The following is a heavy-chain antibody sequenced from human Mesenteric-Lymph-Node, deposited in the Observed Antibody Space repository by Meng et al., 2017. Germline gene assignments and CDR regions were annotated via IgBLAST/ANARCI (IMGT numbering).Heavy chain of an antibody. CDR3: AREVAVAGTWNWFDP. CDR1: GGTFSSYA. CDR2: IIPIFGTA. Sequence: GQLCRSGVRVKKPGSSVNASCKASGGTFSSYAISWVRQAPGQGLEWMGGIIPIFGTANYAQKFQGRVTMTRDTSTSTVYMELSSLRSEDTAVYYCAREVAVAGTWNWFDPWGQGTLVTVSS. J-gene: IGHJ5*02. V-gene: IGHV1-69*06. D-gene: IGHD6-19*01.